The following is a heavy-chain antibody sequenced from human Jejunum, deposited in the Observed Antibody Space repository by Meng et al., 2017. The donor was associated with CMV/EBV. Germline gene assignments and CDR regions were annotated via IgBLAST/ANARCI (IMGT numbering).Heavy chain of an antibody. Sequence: NPTSGKPGSAQKFQGRVILTRDISISTAYMELSNLRSEDSAIYYCARDYGGNSGWFDPWGQGTLVTVSS. CDR2: NPTSGKP. CDR3: ARDYGGNSGWFDP. V-gene: IGHV1-8*01. J-gene: IGHJ5*02. D-gene: IGHD4-23*01.